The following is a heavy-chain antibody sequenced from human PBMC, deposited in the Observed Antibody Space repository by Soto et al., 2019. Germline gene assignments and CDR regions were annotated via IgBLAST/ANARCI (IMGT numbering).Heavy chain of an antibody. CDR3: AKPLQQWLLQGSGVDV. D-gene: IGHD6-19*01. J-gene: IGHJ6*02. V-gene: IGHV3-23*01. CDR1: GFSFNEYS. Sequence: EVQLLESGGGLVQPGGSLRLSCAASGFSFNEYSMTWVRQAPGKGLQWVSAISGDTATTHYADSVKGRFTISRDNSRDTLYLQMNSLRVEDTAIYYSAKPLQQWLLQGSGVDVWGQGTTVTVSS. CDR2: ISGDTATT.